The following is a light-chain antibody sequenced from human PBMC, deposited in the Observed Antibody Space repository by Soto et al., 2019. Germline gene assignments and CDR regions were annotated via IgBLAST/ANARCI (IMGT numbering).Light chain of an antibody. V-gene: IGLV2-14*01. CDR2: EFS. J-gene: IGLJ1*01. CDR1: SSDVGGYNY. Sequence: QSVLTQPASVSGSPGQWITISCTGTSSDVGGYNYVSWYQQHPGNAPKLMIYEFSNRPSGVSNRFSGSKSGNKASLTISGLQAEDEADYYCSSYTSSSTYVVGSGTTV. CDR3: SSYTSSSTYV.